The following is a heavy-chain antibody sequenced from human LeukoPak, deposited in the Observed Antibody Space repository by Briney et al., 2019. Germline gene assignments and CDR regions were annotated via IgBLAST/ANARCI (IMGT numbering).Heavy chain of an antibody. CDR3: ARDWMGRDVAVACPYDY. CDR2: IIPIFGTA. Sequence: GASVKVSCKASGGTFSSCAISWVRQAPGQGREWMGRIIPIFGTANYAQKFQGRVTITTDESTSTAYMELSSLRSEDTAVYYCARDWMGRDVAVACPYDYWGQGTLVTVSS. D-gene: IGHD6-19*01. J-gene: IGHJ4*02. V-gene: IGHV1-69*05. CDR1: GGTFSSCA.